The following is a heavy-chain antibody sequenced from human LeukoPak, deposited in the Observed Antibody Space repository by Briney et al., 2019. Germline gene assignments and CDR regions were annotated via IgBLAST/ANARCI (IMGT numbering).Heavy chain of an antibody. CDR2: IYYSGST. V-gene: IGHV4-39*07. CDR3: ARDSLSSGTTIDY. CDR1: GGSISSSSYY. D-gene: IGHD3-10*01. J-gene: IGHJ4*02. Sequence: SETLSLTCTVSGGSISSSSYYWGWIRQPPGKGLEWIGSIYYSGSTYYNPSLESRVTISVDTSKNQFSLKLSSVTAADTAVYYCARDSLSSGTTIDYWGQGTLVTVSS.